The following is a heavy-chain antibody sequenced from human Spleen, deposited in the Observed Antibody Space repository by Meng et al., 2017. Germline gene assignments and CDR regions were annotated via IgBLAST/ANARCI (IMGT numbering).Heavy chain of an antibody. CDR2: INHSGST. J-gene: IGHJ4*02. CDR1: GGSFSDYY. D-gene: IGHD4-11*01. CDR3: ARGPTTMAHDFDY. V-gene: IGHV4-34*01. Sequence: LQQGGRGLVKPSEPLALTCVFFGGSFSDYYWSWIRQPPGKGLEWIGEINHSGSTNYNPSLESRATISVDTSQNNLSLKLSSVTAADSAVYYCARGPTTMAHDFDYWGQGTLVTVSS.